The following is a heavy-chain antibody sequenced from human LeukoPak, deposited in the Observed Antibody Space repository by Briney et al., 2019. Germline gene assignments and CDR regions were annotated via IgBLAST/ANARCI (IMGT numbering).Heavy chain of an antibody. Sequence: ASVKVSCKASGGTFSSYAISWVRQAPGQGLEWMGRIIPILGIANYAQKFQGRVTITADKSTCTAYMELSSLRSEDTAVYYCARWEYYYGMDVWGQGTTVTVSS. D-gene: IGHD1-26*01. CDR1: GGTFSSYA. J-gene: IGHJ6*02. CDR2: IIPILGIA. CDR3: ARWEYYYGMDV. V-gene: IGHV1-69*04.